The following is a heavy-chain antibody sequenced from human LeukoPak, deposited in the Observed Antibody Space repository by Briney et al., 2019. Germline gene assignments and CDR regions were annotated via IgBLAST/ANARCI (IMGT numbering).Heavy chain of an antibody. Sequence: ASVKVSCKACGYTFTGYYIYWVRQAPGQGLEWLGRINPNSGDTNFAQKFQGRVTMTRDTSISEAYMDLSSLTSDDAAVYYCAIGTPAAGIFEYWGQGALVTVS. CDR1: GYTFTGYY. J-gene: IGHJ4*02. CDR2: INPNSGDT. V-gene: IGHV1-2*06. CDR3: AIGTPAAGIFEY. D-gene: IGHD6-13*01.